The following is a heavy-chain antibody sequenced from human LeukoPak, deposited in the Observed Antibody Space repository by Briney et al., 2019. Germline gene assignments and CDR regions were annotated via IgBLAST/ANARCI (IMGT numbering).Heavy chain of an antibody. Sequence: GGSLRLSCAASGFTFSSYAMHWVRQAPGKGLEWVAVISYDGSNKYYPDSVKGRFTISRDNSKNTLYLQMNSLRAEDTAVYYCARDQGDDILTGLDYWGQGTLVTVSS. CDR2: ISYDGSNK. V-gene: IGHV3-30*04. CDR3: ARDQGDDILTGLDY. CDR1: GFTFSSYA. J-gene: IGHJ4*02. D-gene: IGHD3-9*01.